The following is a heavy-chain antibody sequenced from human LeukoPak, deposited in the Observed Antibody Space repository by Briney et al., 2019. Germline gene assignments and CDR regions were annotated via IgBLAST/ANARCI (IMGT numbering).Heavy chain of an antibody. CDR2: FYVGGAT. CDR3: VKHSGGVYGNSDS. V-gene: IGHV3-53*01. D-gene: IGHD1-1*01. J-gene: IGHJ4*02. Sequence: GGSLRLSCAASGFSVTNNYMSWVRQAPGKGLEWVSVFYVGGATYYADSVKGRFTISRDNSENTLYLQMNSLRAEDTAVYYCVKHSGGVYGNSDSWGQGILVTVSS. CDR1: GFSVTNNY.